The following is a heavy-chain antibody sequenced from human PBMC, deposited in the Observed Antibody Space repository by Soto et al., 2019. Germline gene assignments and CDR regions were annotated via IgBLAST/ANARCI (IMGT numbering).Heavy chain of an antibody. Sequence: SVKVSCKASGCTFSSYAISWVRQAPGQGLEWMGGIIPIVGTANYAQKFQGRVTITADESTSTAYMELSSLRSEDTAVYYCARAMVRGVSHSDYGMDVWGQGTTVTVSS. CDR2: IIPIVGTA. J-gene: IGHJ6*02. V-gene: IGHV1-69*13. D-gene: IGHD3-10*01. CDR1: GCTFSSYA. CDR3: ARAMVRGVSHSDYGMDV.